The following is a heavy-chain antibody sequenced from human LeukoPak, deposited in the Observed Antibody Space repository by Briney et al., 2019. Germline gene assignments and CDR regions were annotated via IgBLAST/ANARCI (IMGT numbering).Heavy chain of an antibody. CDR1: GASISSRNY. V-gene: IGHV4-38-2*01. J-gene: IGHJ4*02. Sequence: SETLSLTCAVSGASISSRNYWGWIRQPPGKGLEWIGTFSNGATYYTPSLKSRVTISIDTSRNEFSLKLSSVTAADTAVYYCARYSNSRRFGYWGQGTLVAVSS. CDR2: FSNGAT. CDR3: ARYSNSRRFGY. D-gene: IGHD4-11*01.